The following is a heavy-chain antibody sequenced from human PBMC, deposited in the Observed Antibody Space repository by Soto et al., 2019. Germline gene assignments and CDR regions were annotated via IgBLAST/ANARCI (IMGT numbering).Heavy chain of an antibody. CDR1: GFTFSSYA. D-gene: IGHD4-17*01. Sequence: GGSLRLSCAASGFTFSSYAMSWVRQAPGKGLQWVSVISDSGGSTYYADSVKGRFTISRDNSKNTLYLLMSSLRAEDTAVYYCAKVLTVTPNFDYWGQGTLVTVSS. CDR3: AKVLTVTPNFDY. V-gene: IGHV3-23*01. CDR2: ISDSGGST. J-gene: IGHJ4*02.